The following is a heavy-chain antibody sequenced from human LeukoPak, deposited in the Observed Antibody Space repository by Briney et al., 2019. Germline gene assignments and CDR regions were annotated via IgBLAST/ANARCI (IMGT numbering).Heavy chain of an antibody. CDR3: AGVIVGSYPYYFDY. CDR2: INPNSGGT. Sequence: GASVKVSCKASGYTFTGYYMHWVRQAPGQGLEWMGWINPNSGGTNYAQKFQGRVTMTRDTSISTAYMELRSLRSDDTAVYYCAGVIVGSYPYYFDYGAREPWSPSPQ. J-gene: IGHJ4*02. V-gene: IGHV1-2*02. D-gene: IGHD1-26*01. CDR1: GYTFTGYY.